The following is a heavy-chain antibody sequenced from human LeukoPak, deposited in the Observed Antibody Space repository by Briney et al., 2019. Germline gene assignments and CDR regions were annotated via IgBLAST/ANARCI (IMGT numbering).Heavy chain of an antibody. CDR3: ARRLYYGFWSGRSHWFDP. CDR1: GYSFTSYW. V-gene: IGHV5-51*01. J-gene: IGHJ5*02. D-gene: IGHD3-3*01. Sequence: GESLKISCKGSGYSFTSYWIGWVRQMPGKGLEWMGIIYPGDSDTRYSPSFQGQVTISADKSISTAYLQWSSLKASDTAMYYCARRLYYGFWSGRSHWFDPWGQGTLVTVSS. CDR2: IYPGDSDT.